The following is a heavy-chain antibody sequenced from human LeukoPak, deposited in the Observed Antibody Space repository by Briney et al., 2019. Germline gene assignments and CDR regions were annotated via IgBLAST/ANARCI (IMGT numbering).Heavy chain of an antibody. V-gene: IGHV3-23*01. Sequence: GGSLRLSCAASGFTFSSYAMSGVRQAPGKGREWVSAISGSGGSTYYADSVKGRFTISRDNSKNTLYLQMNSLRAEDTAVYYCAKDLRRGPSDYWGQGTLVTVSS. D-gene: IGHD3-10*01. CDR1: GFTFSSYA. CDR2: ISGSGGST. J-gene: IGHJ4*02. CDR3: AKDLRRGPSDY.